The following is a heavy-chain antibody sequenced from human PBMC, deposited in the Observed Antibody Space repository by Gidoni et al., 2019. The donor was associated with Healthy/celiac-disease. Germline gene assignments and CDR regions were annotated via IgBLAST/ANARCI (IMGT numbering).Heavy chain of an antibody. J-gene: IGHJ6*02. CDR2: IGTAGDT. CDR1: GFTFIRYD. Sequence: EVQLVESVGGLVQPGGSLRLSCSASGFTFIRYDMHWVRQATGKGLEWVSAIGTAGDTYYPGSVKGRFTISRENAKNSLYLQMNSLRAGDTAVYYCARGLITMVRGAKPDYYYGMDVWGQGTTVTVSS. CDR3: ARGLITMVRGAKPDYYYGMDV. D-gene: IGHD3-10*01. V-gene: IGHV3-13*01.